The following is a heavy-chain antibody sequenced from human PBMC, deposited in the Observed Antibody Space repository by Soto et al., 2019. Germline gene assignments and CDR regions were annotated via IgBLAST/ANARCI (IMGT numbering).Heavy chain of an antibody. V-gene: IGHV3-23*01. CDR2: ISGSGGST. D-gene: IGHD2-15*01. CDR1: GFTFSSYA. Sequence: EVQLLESGGGLVQPGGSLRLSCAASGFTFSSYAMSWVRQAPGKGLEWVSAISGSGGSTYYADSVKGRFTISRDNSKNKLYLQMNSMRAEDTAVYYCAKTPSIYLGATPFDYWGQGTLVTVSS. J-gene: IGHJ4*02. CDR3: AKTPSIYLGATPFDY.